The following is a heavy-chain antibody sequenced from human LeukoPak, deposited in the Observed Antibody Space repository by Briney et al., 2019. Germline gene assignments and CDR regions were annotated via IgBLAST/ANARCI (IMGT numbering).Heavy chain of an antibody. J-gene: IGHJ4*02. CDR2: FDGNGPNT. CDR3: AKPRTTGLGWAQFDY. Sequence: GGSLRLSCAASGFTFSSFAMTWVRQAPGKGLEWVSGFDGNGPNTYYADSVKGRWSISRDNSRNTLYLEMNSLRPEDTAIYYCAKPRTTGLGWAQFDYWGQGSLVTVSS. V-gene: IGHV3-23*01. CDR1: GFTFSSFA. D-gene: IGHD1-14*01.